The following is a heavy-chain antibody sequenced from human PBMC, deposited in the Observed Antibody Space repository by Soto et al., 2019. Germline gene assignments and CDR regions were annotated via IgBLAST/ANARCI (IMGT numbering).Heavy chain of an antibody. CDR1: GFTFSNYA. D-gene: IGHD3-3*01. J-gene: IGHJ5*02. Sequence: VGSLRLSCAASGFTFSNYAMSWVRQAPGKGLEWVSGISGSGDSTYDADSVKGRFTISRDTSRNTLFLVMNSLRAEDTAVYYCARETAIYGVVKGWFDPWGQGTLVTVSS. V-gene: IGHV3-23*01. CDR2: ISGSGDST. CDR3: ARETAIYGVVKGWFDP.